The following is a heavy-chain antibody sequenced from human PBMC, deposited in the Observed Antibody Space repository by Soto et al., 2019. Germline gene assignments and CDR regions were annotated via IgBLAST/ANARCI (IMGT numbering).Heavy chain of an antibody. D-gene: IGHD2-15*01. J-gene: IGHJ4*02. V-gene: IGHV1-69*06. Sequence: QVQLVQSGAEVKKPGSSVKVSCKASGGTFSSYAISWVRQAPGQGLEWMGGIIPIFGTANYAQKFQGRVTITANKSTSTAYMELSSLRSEDTAVYYCAREKRGSSPTPCFDYWGQGTLVTVSS. CDR3: AREKRGSSPTPCFDY. CDR2: IIPIFGTA. CDR1: GGTFSSYA.